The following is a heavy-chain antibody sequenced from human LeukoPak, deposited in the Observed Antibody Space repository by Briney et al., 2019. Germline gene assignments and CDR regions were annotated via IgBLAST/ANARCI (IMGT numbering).Heavy chain of an antibody. J-gene: IGHJ6*02. D-gene: IGHD3-10*01. CDR3: ARAGGYGSGSHSPVYYYYGMDV. CDR1: GYTFTGYY. V-gene: IGHV1-2*06. Sequence: ASVKVSFKASGYTFTGYYMHWVRQAPGQGLEWMGRINPNSGGTNYAQKFQGRVTMTRDTSISTAYMELSRLRSDDTAVYYCARAGGYGSGSHSPVYYYYGMDVWGQGTTVTVSS. CDR2: INPNSGGT.